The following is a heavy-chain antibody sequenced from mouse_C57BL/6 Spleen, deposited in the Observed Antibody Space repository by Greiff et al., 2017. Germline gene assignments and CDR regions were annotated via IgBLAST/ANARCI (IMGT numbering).Heavy chain of an antibody. CDR1: GYAFSSSW. V-gene: IGHV1-82*01. J-gene: IGHJ2*01. CDR2: IYPGDGDT. D-gene: IGHD2-2*01. CDR3: ARFVSIYYGYDDGFDY. Sequence: QVQLQQSGPELVKPGASVKISCKASGYAFSSSWMNWVKQRPGKGLEWIGRIYPGDGDTNYNGKFKGKATLTADKSSSTAYMQLSSLTSEDSAVYFCARFVSIYYGYDDGFDYWGQGTTLTVSS.